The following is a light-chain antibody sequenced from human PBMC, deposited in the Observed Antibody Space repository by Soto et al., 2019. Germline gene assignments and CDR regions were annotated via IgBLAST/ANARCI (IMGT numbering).Light chain of an antibody. CDR2: DAS. CDR3: LQRSNWPLT. V-gene: IGKV3-11*01. Sequence: EIVLTQSPATLSLSPGERATLSCRASQSVSSYLAWYQQKPGQAPRLLMYDASNRATGIPARFSGSGSGTDFTLTISSLEPEDFAVYYCLQRSNWPLTFGGGTKVEIK. CDR1: QSVSSY. J-gene: IGKJ4*01.